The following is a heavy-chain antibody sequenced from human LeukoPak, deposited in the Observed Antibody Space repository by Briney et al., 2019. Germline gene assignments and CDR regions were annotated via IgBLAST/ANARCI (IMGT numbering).Heavy chain of an antibody. V-gene: IGHV4-39*01. CDR1: GGSISSSSYY. CDR2: IYYSGST. D-gene: IGHD2-2*01. J-gene: IGHJ4*02. CDR3: ARRAYCSSTSCYWNDY. Sequence: SETLSLTCTVSGGSISSSSYYWGWIRQPPGKGLEWIGSIYYSGSTYYTPSLKSRVTISVDTSKNQFSLKLSSVTAADTAVYYCARRAYCSSTSCYWNDYWGQGTLVTVSS.